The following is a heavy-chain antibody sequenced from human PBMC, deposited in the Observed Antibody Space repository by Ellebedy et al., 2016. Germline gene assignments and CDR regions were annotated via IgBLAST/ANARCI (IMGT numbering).Heavy chain of an antibody. J-gene: IGHJ4*02. V-gene: IGHV1-8*01. D-gene: IGHD1-7*01. CDR3: AREGAITGTQPNLDY. CDR1: GYTFTNYD. CDR2: MNPNSGNT. Sequence: ASVKVSCKASGYTFTNYDINWVRQATGQGLEWMGWMNPNSGNTGYAQKFQGRVTMTRNTSINTADMELSSLRSEDTAVYYCAREGAITGTQPNLDYWGQGTLVTVSS.